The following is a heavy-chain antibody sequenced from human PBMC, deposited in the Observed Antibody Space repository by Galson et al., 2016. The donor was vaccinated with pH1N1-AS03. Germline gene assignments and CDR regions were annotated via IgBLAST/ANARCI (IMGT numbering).Heavy chain of an antibody. Sequence: QSGAEVKEPGQSLRISCKASGYTFITYWLAWVRQKPGKGLEWMGIIWPSDSDTRYSPSFQGKVTMSADKSINTGYLEFTSLKVADTATDYCARHGYSGHVYAFDVWGQGTVVTVTS. CDR1: GYTFITYW. J-gene: IGHJ3*01. CDR3: ARHGYSGHVYAFDV. D-gene: IGHD5-12*01. V-gene: IGHV5-51*01. CDR2: IWPSDSDT.